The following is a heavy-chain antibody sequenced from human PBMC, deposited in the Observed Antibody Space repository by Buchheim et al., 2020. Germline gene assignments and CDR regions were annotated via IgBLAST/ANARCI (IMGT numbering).Heavy chain of an antibody. Sequence: QVQLVESGGGVVQPGRSLRLSCAASGFTFSSYGMHWVRQAPGKGLEWVAVISYDGSNKYYADSVKGRFTISRDNSKNKLYLQMNSLGAEDTAVYYCAKDFDSSGYSLYFDYWGQGTL. J-gene: IGHJ4*02. V-gene: IGHV3-30*18. CDR3: AKDFDSSGYSLYFDY. CDR1: GFTFSSYG. CDR2: ISYDGSNK. D-gene: IGHD3-22*01.